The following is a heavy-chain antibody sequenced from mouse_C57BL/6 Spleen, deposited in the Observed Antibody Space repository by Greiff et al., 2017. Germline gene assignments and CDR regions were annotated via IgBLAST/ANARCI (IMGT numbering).Heavy chain of an antibody. D-gene: IGHD3-2*02. J-gene: IGHJ4*01. CDR3: ARQLRLLDYAMDD. CDR2: IRNKANGYTT. V-gene: IGHV7-3*01. Sequence: EVQLVESGGGLVQPGGSLSLSCAASGFTFTDYYMSWVRQPPGKALEWLGFIRNKANGYTTEYSASVKGRFTISRDNYKSILYLQMNALRAEDSATDYCARQLRLLDYAMDDWGQGTSVTDSS. CDR1: GFTFTDYY.